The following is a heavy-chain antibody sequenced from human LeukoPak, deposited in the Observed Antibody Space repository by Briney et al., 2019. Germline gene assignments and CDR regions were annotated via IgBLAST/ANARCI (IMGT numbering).Heavy chain of an antibody. V-gene: IGHV1-18*01. Sequence: ASVKVSCKASGYTFTSYGISWVRQAPGQGLEWMGWISAYNGNTNYAQKLQGRVTMTADTSTSTAYMELRSLRSDDTAVYYCSIGIAVPGTDYWGQGTLVTVSS. CDR2: ISAYNGNT. CDR1: GYTFTSYG. J-gene: IGHJ4*02. CDR3: SIGIAVPGTDY. D-gene: IGHD6-19*01.